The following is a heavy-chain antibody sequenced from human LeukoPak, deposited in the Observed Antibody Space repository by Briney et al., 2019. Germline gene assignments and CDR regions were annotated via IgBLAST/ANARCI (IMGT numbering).Heavy chain of an antibody. Sequence: GGSLRLSCAASGFIFGGYAMSWLRHAPGRGLEWVSGITGDGDKTYYAESVKGRFTISRDNSRNTVFLQMNSLSGEDTAIYYCAKRDVYDASTYSPLHDIWGQGTLVTVSS. D-gene: IGHD4/OR15-4a*01. CDR1: GFIFGGYA. V-gene: IGHV3-23*01. CDR3: AKRDVYDASTYSPLHDI. J-gene: IGHJ4*02. CDR2: ITGDGDKT.